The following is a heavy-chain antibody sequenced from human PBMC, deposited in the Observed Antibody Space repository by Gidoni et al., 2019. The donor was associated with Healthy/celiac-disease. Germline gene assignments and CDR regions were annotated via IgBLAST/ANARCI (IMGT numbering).Heavy chain of an antibody. Sequence: EVQLVESGGGLVQPGRSLRLSCTASGFTFGDYAMSWFRQAPGKGLEWVGFIRSKAYGGTTEYAASVKGRFTISRDDSKSIAYLQMNSLKTEDTAVYYCTRADRGYSYGNFDYWGQGTLVTVSS. J-gene: IGHJ4*02. CDR2: IRSKAYGGTT. V-gene: IGHV3-49*03. CDR3: TRADRGYSYGNFDY. D-gene: IGHD5-18*01. CDR1: GFTFGDYA.